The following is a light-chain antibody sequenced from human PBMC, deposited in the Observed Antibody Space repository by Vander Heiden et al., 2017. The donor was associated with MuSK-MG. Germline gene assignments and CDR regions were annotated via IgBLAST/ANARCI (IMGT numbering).Light chain of an antibody. V-gene: IGKV1-6*01. CDR1: RDIRND. CDR3: LQDFQYPRT. J-gene: IGKJ2*02. CDR2: AAS. Sequence: VQMTPSPSSLSASVGDNVTITCRASRDIRNDLGWFQQKPGKAPQLLIYAASTLQTGVTSRFSGNGSGTHFTLTLSSLQPEDSATYFCLQDFQYPRTFGQATTLEIK.